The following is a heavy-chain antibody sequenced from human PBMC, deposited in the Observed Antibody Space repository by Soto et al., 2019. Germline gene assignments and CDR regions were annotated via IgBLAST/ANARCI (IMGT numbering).Heavy chain of an antibody. J-gene: IGHJ3*02. CDR3: ARGDYYDTSGPFSDAFDI. D-gene: IGHD3-22*01. Sequence: PRGSLRLSCAASGFTFNTAWLNWLRQAPGKGLEWVANIKPDGSEKWYVDSVKGRFTISRDNAKNSLYLQMNSLRAEDTAVYYCARGDYYDTSGPFSDAFDIWGQGTMVTVSS. CDR1: GFTFNTAW. CDR2: IKPDGSEK. V-gene: IGHV3-7*04.